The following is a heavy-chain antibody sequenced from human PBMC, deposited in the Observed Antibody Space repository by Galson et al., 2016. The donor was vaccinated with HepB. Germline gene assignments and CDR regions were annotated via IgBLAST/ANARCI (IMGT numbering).Heavy chain of an antibody. V-gene: IGHV3-30-3*01. CDR3: AGDPGQPEFYYYGMDV. D-gene: IGHD3-10*01. CDR1: GFIFSSFV. CDR2: ISSDGSNK. J-gene: IGHJ6*02. Sequence: SLRLSCAASGFIFSSFVVHWVRQAPGKGLEWVAVISSDGSNKNYADSVKGRFTISRDNSKNTLDLQMNSLRAEDTAVYYCAGDPGQPEFYYYGMDVWGQGTTVTVSS.